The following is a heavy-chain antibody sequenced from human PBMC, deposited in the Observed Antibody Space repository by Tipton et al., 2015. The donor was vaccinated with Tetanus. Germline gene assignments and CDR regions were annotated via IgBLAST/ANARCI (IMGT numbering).Heavy chain of an antibody. Sequence: TLSLTCTVSGGSISSYYWSWIRQPAGKGLEWIGRIYTSGSTYYNPSLKSRVTISVDTSKNQFSLKLTSVTAADTAVYYCATLTTVVTPRWYFDLWGRGTQVPVSS. D-gene: IGHD4-23*01. CDR1: GGSISSYY. V-gene: IGHV4-4*07. CDR2: IYTSGST. J-gene: IGHJ2*01. CDR3: ATLTTVVTPRWYFDL.